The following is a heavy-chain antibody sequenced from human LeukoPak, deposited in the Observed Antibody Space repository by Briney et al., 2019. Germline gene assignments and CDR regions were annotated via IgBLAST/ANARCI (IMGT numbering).Heavy chain of an antibody. CDR3: ARDNSVGDYAWWFDP. D-gene: IGHD1-26*01. Sequence: ASVKVSCKASGYTFTTHYMHWVRQAPGQGLEWMGLINPSGTTTNYAQKFRGRVTMTRDLSTSTDYMELSSLRSDDTAVYFCARDNSVGDYAWWFDPWGHGTLVTVSS. CDR1: GYTFTTHY. V-gene: IGHV1-46*01. J-gene: IGHJ5*02. CDR2: INPSGTTT.